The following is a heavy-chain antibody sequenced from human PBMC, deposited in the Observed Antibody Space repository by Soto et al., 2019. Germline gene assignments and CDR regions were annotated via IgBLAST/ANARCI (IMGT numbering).Heavy chain of an antibody. CDR2: INAGNGNT. D-gene: IGHD3-9*01. CDR3: PRASYVLLTGIAALCYFEY. V-gene: IGHV1-3*01. CDR1: GYTFTTYA. Sequence: QVYLVQSGAEVREPGASVKVSCTPSGYTFTTYAMHWVRQAPAQRLELMGWINAGNGNTKYSHKCQGRLTISSDASASPVYMELNSLVSADTAVYYCPRASYVLLTGIAALCYFEYLGQGTLVNVSS. J-gene: IGHJ4*02.